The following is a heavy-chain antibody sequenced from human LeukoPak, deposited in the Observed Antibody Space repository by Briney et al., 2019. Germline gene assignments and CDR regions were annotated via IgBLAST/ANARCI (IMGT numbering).Heavy chain of an antibody. CDR3: ARLSWQWLVNGRDV. CDR1: GYTFTSYG. V-gene: IGHV1-18*01. D-gene: IGHD6-19*01. Sequence: ASVKVSCKASGYTFTSYGISWVRQAPGQGLEWMGWISAYNGNTNYAQKLQGRVTMTTDTSTSTAYMELRSLRSDDTAVYYCARLSWQWLVNGRDVWGQGTTVTVSS. J-gene: IGHJ6*02. CDR2: ISAYNGNT.